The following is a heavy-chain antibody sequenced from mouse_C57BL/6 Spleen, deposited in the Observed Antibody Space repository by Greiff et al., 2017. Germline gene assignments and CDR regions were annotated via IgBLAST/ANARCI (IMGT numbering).Heavy chain of an antibody. CDR1: GYTFTSYW. V-gene: IGHV1-53*01. CDR2: INPSNGGT. CDR3: ARCGITAVVADY. D-gene: IGHD1-1*01. J-gene: IGHJ2*01. Sequence: QVQLQQPGTELVKPGASVKLSCKASGYTFTSYWMHWVKQRPGQGLEWIGNINPSNGGTNYNEKFKGKATLTVDKSSSTAYMQLSGLTSEDSGVYYCARCGITAVVADYWGQGTTLTVSS.